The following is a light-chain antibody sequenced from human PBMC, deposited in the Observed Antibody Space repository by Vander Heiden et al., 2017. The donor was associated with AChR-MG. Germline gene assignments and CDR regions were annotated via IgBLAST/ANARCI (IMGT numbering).Light chain of an antibody. CDR3: GAWDSSLSEGL. CDR2: DNN. J-gene: IGLJ2*01. CDR1: SSNIGNNY. V-gene: IGLV1-51*01. Sequence: SVLPPPPSVSAAPGQKVTISCSGSSSNIGNNYGSWYQQLPGTAPKLLIYDNNKRPSGIPDRFSGSKSGTSATLGITGLQTGDEAGYYCGAWDSSLSEGLLGGGTKLTVL.